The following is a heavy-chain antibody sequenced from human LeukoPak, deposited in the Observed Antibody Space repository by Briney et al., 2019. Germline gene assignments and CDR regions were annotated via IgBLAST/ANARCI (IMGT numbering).Heavy chain of an antibody. Sequence: ASVKVSCKASGYAFTGCYMHWVRQAPGQGLEWMGWINPNSGGTNYAQKFQGRVTMTRDTSISTAYMELSRLRSDDTAVYYCARPRELLWFGELNPWGQGTLVTVSS. CDR3: ARPRELLWFGELNP. V-gene: IGHV1-2*02. J-gene: IGHJ5*02. CDR1: GYAFTGCY. D-gene: IGHD3-10*01. CDR2: INPNSGGT.